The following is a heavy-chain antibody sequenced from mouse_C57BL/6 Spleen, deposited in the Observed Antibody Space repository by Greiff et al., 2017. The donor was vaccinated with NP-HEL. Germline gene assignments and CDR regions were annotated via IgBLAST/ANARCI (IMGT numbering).Heavy chain of an antibody. CDR2: INPGSGGT. CDR1: GYAFTNYL. CDR3: ATGGVWFAY. J-gene: IGHJ3*01. V-gene: IGHV1-54*01. Sequence: VHLVESGAELVRPGTSVKVSCKASGYAFTNYLIEWVKQRPGQGLEWIGVINPGSGGTNYNEKFKGKATLTADKSSSTAYMQLSSLTSEDSAVYFCATGGVWFAYWGQGTLVTVSA.